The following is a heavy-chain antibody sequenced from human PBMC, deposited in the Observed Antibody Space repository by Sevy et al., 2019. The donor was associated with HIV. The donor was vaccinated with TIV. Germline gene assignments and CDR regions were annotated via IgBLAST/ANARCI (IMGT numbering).Heavy chain of an antibody. D-gene: IGHD6-19*01. Sequence: ASVKVSCKASGYTFTSYGISWVRQAPGQGLEWMGWISAYNGTTNYAQKLQGRVTMTTDTSTSTAYMELRSLRSDDTAADYCARTLIAGAGTLTGDYWGQGTLVTVSS. V-gene: IGHV1-18*01. CDR1: GYTFTSYG. J-gene: IGHJ4*02. CDR2: ISAYNGTT. CDR3: ARTLIAGAGTLTGDY.